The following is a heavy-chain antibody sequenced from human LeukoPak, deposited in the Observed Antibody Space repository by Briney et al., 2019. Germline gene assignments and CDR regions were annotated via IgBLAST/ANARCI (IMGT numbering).Heavy chain of an antibody. CDR3: AKEQFLRYFDRNGYYFDH. J-gene: IGHJ4*02. Sequence: GGSLRLSCAASGFTFSSYSMNWVRRAPGKGLEWVSYISSSSSTIYYADSVKGPTFTISRDNSKNTQYLQRSSVRAEDTAVYYCAKEQFLRYFDRNGYYFDHWGQGTLVTVSS. CDR1: GFTFSSYS. V-gene: IGHV3-48*01. CDR2: ISSSSSTI. D-gene: IGHD3-9*01.